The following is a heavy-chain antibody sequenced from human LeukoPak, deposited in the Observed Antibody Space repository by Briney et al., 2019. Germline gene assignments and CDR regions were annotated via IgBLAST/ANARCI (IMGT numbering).Heavy chain of an antibody. CDR3: ARGVASGGSHRARYYYMDV. Sequence: PSETLSLTCSVSGGSMSSYFWSWIRQPAGKGLEWIGRIYASGSTYQNPSLRSRVTMSVDTSKNQFSLKLSSVTAADTAVYYCARGVASGGSHRARYYYMDVWGKGTTVTISS. CDR2: IYASGST. V-gene: IGHV4-4*07. J-gene: IGHJ6*03. CDR1: GGSMSSYF. D-gene: IGHD2-15*01.